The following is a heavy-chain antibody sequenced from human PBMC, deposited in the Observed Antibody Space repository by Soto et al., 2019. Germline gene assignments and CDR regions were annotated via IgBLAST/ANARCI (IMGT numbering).Heavy chain of an antibody. CDR3: ARDVRDVYSGYYTSYFDY. CDR2: IKEDGSDK. CDR1: GFSFSSYW. J-gene: IGHJ4*02. Sequence: GGSLRLSCAASGFSFSSYWMTWVRQAPGKGLEWVANIKEDGSDKDYVDSVKGRFTISRDNAKNSLYLQMNSLRAEDTAVYYCARDVRDVYSGYYTSYFDYWGQGSLVTVSS. D-gene: IGHD3-3*01. V-gene: IGHV3-7*01.